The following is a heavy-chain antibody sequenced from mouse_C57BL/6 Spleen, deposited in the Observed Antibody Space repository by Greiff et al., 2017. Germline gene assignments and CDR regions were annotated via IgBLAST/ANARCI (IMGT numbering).Heavy chain of an antibody. J-gene: IGHJ1*03. V-gene: IGHV1-4*01. CDR2: INPSSGYT. CDR1: GYTFTSYT. D-gene: IGHD1-1*01. Sequence: VQLQQSGAELARPGASVKMSCKASGYTFTSYTMHWVKQRPGQGLEWIGYINPSSGYTKYNQKFKDKATLTADKSSSTAYMQLSSLTSEDSAVYYCARHYGSSWYFDVWGTGTTVTVSS. CDR3: ARHYGSSWYFDV.